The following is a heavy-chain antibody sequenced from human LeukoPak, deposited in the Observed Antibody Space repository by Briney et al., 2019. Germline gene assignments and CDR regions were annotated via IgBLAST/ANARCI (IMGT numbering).Heavy chain of an antibody. Sequence: GRSLRLSCAASGFTFSSYAMHWVRQAPGKGLEWVAVISYDGSNKYYADSVKGRFTISRDNSKNTLYLQMNSLRAEDTAVYYCARRLTAAAVSYFDYWGQGTLVTVSS. CDR1: GFTFSSYA. J-gene: IGHJ4*02. D-gene: IGHD6-13*01. CDR3: ARRLTAAAVSYFDY. CDR2: ISYDGSNK. V-gene: IGHV3-30*14.